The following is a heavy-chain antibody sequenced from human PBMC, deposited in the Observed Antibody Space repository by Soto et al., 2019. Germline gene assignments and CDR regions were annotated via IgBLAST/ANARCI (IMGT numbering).Heavy chain of an antibody. D-gene: IGHD6-19*01. Sequence: VQLVESGGGVVQPGRSLRLSCAASGFTFSDYAMHWVRQAPGKGLEWVAVVSHDGRNTHYADSVKGRFTTSRASSNNTVFLERTSLRAEDTAVYYCAMGGRQWLVTSDFNYWGQGALVTVSS. CDR3: AMGGRQWLVTSDFNY. CDR1: GFTFSDYA. J-gene: IGHJ4*02. CDR2: VSHDGRNT. V-gene: IGHV3-30*03.